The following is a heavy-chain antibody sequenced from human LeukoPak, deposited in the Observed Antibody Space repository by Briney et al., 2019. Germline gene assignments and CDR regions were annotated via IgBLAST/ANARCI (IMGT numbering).Heavy chain of an antibody. Sequence: GGSLRLSCAASGFTFSSYAMQWVRQARGGGLEYVSAISSNGGSTYYAISVKGRFTISRDNSKNTLYLQMGSLRAEDMAVYYCARGKIASDYWGQGTLVTVSS. CDR2: ISSNGGST. CDR3: ARGKIASDY. D-gene: IGHD3-22*01. V-gene: IGHV3-64*01. J-gene: IGHJ4*02. CDR1: GFTFSSYA.